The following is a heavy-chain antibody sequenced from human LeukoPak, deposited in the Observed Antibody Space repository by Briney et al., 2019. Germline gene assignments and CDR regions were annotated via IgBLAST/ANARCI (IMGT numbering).Heavy chain of an antibody. CDR2: ISSSGSTI. J-gene: IGHJ4*02. CDR3: ARIGYCSGGSCFLPIDG. V-gene: IGHV3-11*01. CDR1: GFTFSDYY. D-gene: IGHD2-15*01. Sequence: TRGSLRLSSAASGFTFSDYYMSWSRQAPGKGLEWVSYISSSGSTIYYAHSVKGRVTTSRDNAKNSLYLQMNSLRAEDTAVYYCARIGYCSGGSCFLPIDGWGQGTLVTVSS.